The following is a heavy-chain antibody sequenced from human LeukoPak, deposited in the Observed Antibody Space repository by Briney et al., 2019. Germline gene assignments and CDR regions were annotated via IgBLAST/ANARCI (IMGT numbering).Heavy chain of an antibody. CDR1: GFTFSSYA. CDR2: ISGSGGST. D-gene: IGHD2-15*01. CDR3: AKWRVVAATIYYYHYYGMDV. Sequence: PGGSLTLSCAASGFTFSSYAMSWVRQAPGKGLEWVSAISGSGGSTYYADSVKGRFTISGDNSKNTLYLQMNSLRADDTAVYYCAKWRVVAATIYYYHYYGMDVWGQGTTVTVSS. V-gene: IGHV3-23*01. J-gene: IGHJ6*02.